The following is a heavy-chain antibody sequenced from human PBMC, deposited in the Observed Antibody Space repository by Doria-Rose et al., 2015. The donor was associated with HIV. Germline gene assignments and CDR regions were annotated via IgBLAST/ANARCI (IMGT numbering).Heavy chain of an antibody. V-gene: IGHV2-26*01. D-gene: IGHD6-13*01. CDR1: GVSLSSPGMG. J-gene: IGHJ4*02. CDR2: IFSGDER. Sequence: QITLKESGPVLVKPTETLALTCTVSGVSLSSPGMGVSWIRQPPGKALEWLANIFSGDERSYKSSLKSRLTITRGTSKSQVVLTMTDMDRVDTATYYCARIKSSRWYHKYYFDFWGQGTLVIVSA. CDR3: ARIKSSRWYHKYYFDF.